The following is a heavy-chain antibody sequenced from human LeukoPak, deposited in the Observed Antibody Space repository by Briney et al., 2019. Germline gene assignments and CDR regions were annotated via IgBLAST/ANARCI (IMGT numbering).Heavy chain of an antibody. CDR2: IDPSGGRT. V-gene: IGHV1-46*01. D-gene: IGHD3-10*01. CDR3: ARPAPTGVDAFDI. CDR1: GYTFSTYH. J-gene: IGHJ3*02. Sequence: ASVKVSCKASGYTFSTYHMHWVRQAPGQGLEWMGTIDPSGGRTSYAQRFQGRVTMTGDTSTSTVYMGLSSLRSEDTALYYCARPAPTGVDAFDIWGQGTLVTVSS.